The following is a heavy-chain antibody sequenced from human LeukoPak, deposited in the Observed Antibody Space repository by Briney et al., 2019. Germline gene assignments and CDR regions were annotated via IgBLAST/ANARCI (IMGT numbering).Heavy chain of an antibody. Sequence: ASVKVSCKASGYTFTGYYMHWVRQAPGQGLEWMGWINPNSGGTNYAQKFQGRVTMTRDTSISTAYTELSRLRSNDTAVYYCARGEDVGAAAGIFPSTIDYWGQGTLVTVSS. D-gene: IGHD6-13*01. V-gene: IGHV1-2*02. J-gene: IGHJ4*02. CDR1: GYTFTGYY. CDR3: ARGEDVGAAAGIFPSTIDY. CDR2: INPNSGGT.